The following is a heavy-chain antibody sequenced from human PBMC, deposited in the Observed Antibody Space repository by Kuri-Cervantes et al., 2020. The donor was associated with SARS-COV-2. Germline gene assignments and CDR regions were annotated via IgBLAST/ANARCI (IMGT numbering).Heavy chain of an antibody. Sequence: SETLSLTCTVSGGSISSSSYYWGWIRQPPGKGLEWIGSIYYSGSTNYNPSLKSRVAISVDTSKNQFSLKLSSVTAADTAVYYCARDPLGITFGGVIVDAFDIWGQGTMVTVSS. J-gene: IGHJ3*02. D-gene: IGHD3-16*02. CDR2: IYYSGST. V-gene: IGHV4-39*07. CDR3: ARDPLGITFGGVIVDAFDI. CDR1: GGSISSSSYY.